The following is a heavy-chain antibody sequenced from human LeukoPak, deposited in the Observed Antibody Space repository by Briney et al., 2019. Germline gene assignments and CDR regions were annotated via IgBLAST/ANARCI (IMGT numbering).Heavy chain of an antibody. CDR2: IYTSGST. J-gene: IGHJ4*02. D-gene: IGHD5-24*01. V-gene: IGHV4-4*07. CDR3: ARVQMATLHFDY. CDR1: GGSISSYY. Sequence: PSETLSLTCTASGGSISSYYWSWIRQPAGKGLEWIGRIYTSGSTNYNPSLKSRVTISVDTSKNQFSLKLSSVTAADTAVFYCARVQMATLHFDYWGQGTPVTVSS.